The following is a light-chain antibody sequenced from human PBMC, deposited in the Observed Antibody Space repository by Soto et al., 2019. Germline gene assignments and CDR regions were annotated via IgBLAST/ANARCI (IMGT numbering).Light chain of an antibody. CDR3: AAWDDSQSVV. CDR1: SSNIGSNY. J-gene: IGLJ2*01. V-gene: IGLV1-47*01. CDR2: RDD. Sequence: QSVLTQPPSASETPGQRVTISCSGSSSNIGSNYVYWYQQLPGTTPKLLIYRDDQRPSGVPDRFSGSKSGTSASLAISGLRSEDEADYHCAAWDDSQSVVFGGGTKLTVL.